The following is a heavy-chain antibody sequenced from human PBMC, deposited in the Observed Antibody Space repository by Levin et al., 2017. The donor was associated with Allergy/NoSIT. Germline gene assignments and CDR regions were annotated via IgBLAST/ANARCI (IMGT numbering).Heavy chain of an antibody. V-gene: IGHV4-34*01. CDR3: ARGIISRGYPPRH. CDR1: GGSFSDYY. D-gene: IGHD3-22*01. J-gene: IGHJ3*01. CDR2: INHSGST. Sequence: SQTLSLTCAVYGGSFSDYYWSWIRQPPGKGLEWIGEINHSGSTNYNPSLKSRVTISVDTSKNQFSLKLSSVTAADTAVYYCARGIISRGYPPRHWGQGTMVTVSS.